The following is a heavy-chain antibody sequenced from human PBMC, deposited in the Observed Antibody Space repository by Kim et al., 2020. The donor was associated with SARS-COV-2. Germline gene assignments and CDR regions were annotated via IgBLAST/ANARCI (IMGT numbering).Heavy chain of an antibody. CDR2: T. Sequence: TNYNPSLKSRVTISVDTSKNQFSLKLSSVTAADTAVYYCASLPRGSYFDYWGQGTLVTVSS. CDR3: ASLPRGSYFDY. J-gene: IGHJ4*02. V-gene: IGHV4-34*01. D-gene: IGHD3-10*01.